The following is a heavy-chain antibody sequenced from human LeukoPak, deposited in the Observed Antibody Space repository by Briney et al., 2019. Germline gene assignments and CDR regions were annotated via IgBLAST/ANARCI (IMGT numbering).Heavy chain of an antibody. V-gene: IGHV3-7*01. CDR3: ARDRGWQQFDY. CDR2: IKADGTGK. CDR1: GFTFSSSW. J-gene: IGHJ4*01. Sequence: GALSLSCVASGFTFSSSWMSWIWLAQRLGKGLEANIKADGTGKYYVDSVRGRFSISRDNAKNSLYLELNSLRVEDTGVYFCARDRGWQQFDYWGQGTLVTVTS. D-gene: IGHD5-24*01.